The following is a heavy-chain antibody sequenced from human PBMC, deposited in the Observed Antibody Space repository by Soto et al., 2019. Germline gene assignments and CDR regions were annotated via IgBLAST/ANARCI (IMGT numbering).Heavy chain of an antibody. V-gene: IGHV4-59*01. J-gene: IGHJ6*02. CDR2: IYYSGST. CDR1: GGSISSYY. Sequence: QVQLQESGPGLVKPSETLSLTCTVSGGSISSYYWSWIRQPPGKGLEWIGYIYYSGSTNYNPSLKSRVTISVDTSKNQFFLKLSSVTAADTAVYYCASGYCSSTSCYYGMDVWGQGTTVTVSS. CDR3: ASGYCSSTSCYYGMDV. D-gene: IGHD2-2*03.